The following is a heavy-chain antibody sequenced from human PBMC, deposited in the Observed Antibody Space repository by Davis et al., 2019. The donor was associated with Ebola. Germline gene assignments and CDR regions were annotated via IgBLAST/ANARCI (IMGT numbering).Heavy chain of an antibody. CDR1: GFTFSSYA. CDR3: AKEEGATSSSSAFDI. J-gene: IGHJ3*02. Sequence: GESLKISCAASGFTFSSYAMSWVRQAPGKGLEWVSAISGSGGSTYCADSVKGRFTISRDNSKNTLYLQMNSLRAEDTAVYYCAKEEGATSSSSAFDIWGQGTMVTVSS. V-gene: IGHV3-23*01. D-gene: IGHD1-26*01. CDR2: ISGSGGST.